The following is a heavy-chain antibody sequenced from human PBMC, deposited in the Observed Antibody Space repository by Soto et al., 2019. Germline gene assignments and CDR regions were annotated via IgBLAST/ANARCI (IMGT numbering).Heavy chain of an antibody. J-gene: IGHJ4*02. CDR3: ARLTYYYDSSGLIDS. V-gene: IGHV4-39*01. CDR2: IYYSGSS. D-gene: IGHD3-22*01. CDR1: GGSISSSSYY. Sequence: PSETLSLTCTGSGGSISSSSYYWGWIRQPPGKGLEWIGNIYYSGSSYYNPSLKSRVTISIDTSKNQFSLKLSSVTAADTAVYYCARLTYYYDSSGLIDSWGQGTLVTAPQ.